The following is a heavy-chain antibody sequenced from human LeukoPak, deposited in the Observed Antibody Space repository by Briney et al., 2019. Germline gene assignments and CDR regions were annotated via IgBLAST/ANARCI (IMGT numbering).Heavy chain of an antibody. V-gene: IGHV4-34*01. J-gene: IGHJ4*02. CDR3: ARRGGTAYYFDY. CDR1: GGSFSVYY. CDR2: VNHSGIT. D-gene: IGHD1-1*01. Sequence: SETLSLTCAVYGGSFSVYYWSWIRQPPGEGLAWIAEVNHSGITKYKPSLKSRVTISVDTSKNQFSLKLSSVTAADTAVYYCARRGGTAYYFDYWGQGTLVTVSS.